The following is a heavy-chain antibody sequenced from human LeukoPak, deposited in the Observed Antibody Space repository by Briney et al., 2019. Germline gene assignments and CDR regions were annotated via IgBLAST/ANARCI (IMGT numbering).Heavy chain of an antibody. CDR2: LYSSGDA. CDR3: AKDAYSSGWGQYYFDY. D-gene: IGHD6-19*01. CDR1: GGSISSYY. J-gene: IGHJ4*02. Sequence: SETLSLTCIVSGGSISSYYWSWIRQLAGKGLEWIGRLYSSGDANYNPSLKSRVTMSVDTSKNQFSLKLNSVTAADTAVYYCAKDAYSSGWGQYYFDYWGQGTLVTVSS. V-gene: IGHV4-4*07.